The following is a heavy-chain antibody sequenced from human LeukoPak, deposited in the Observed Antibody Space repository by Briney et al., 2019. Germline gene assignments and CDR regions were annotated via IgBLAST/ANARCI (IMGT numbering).Heavy chain of an antibody. CDR1: GYPFSSYY. CDR3: AGVGVTHDAFDI. CDR2: INPSGGST. J-gene: IGHJ3*02. Sequence: VASVKVSCKASGYPFSSYYMHWVRQAPGQGLEWMGIINPSGGSTTYAQKFQGRVTMTRDTSTSTVYMELSSLRSEETAVYYCAGVGVTHDAFDIWGQGTMVTVSS. D-gene: IGHD4-23*01. V-gene: IGHV1-46*01.